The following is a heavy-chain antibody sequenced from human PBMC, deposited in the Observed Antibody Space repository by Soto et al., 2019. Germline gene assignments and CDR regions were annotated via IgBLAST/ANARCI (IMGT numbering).Heavy chain of an antibody. Sequence: QVQLQESGPGLVKPSETLSLTCTVSGGSISSYYWSWIRQPLGKGLEWIGYIYYSGSTNYNPSLKSRVTISVDTSKNQFSLKLSSVTAADTAVYYCARSGEGEGYFDLWGRGTLVTVSS. D-gene: IGHD3-16*01. CDR1: GGSISSYY. V-gene: IGHV4-59*01. CDR2: IYYSGST. J-gene: IGHJ2*01. CDR3: ARSGEGEGYFDL.